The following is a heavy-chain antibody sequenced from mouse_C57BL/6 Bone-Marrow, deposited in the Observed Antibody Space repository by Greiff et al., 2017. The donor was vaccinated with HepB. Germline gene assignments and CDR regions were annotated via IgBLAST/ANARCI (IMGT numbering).Heavy chain of an antibody. J-gene: IGHJ2*01. D-gene: IGHD2-4*01. V-gene: IGHV1-50*01. CDR2: IDPSDSYT. CDR1: GYTFTSYW. CDR3: ARDDYGYFDY. Sequence: QVQLQQPGAELVKPGASVKLSCKASGYTFTSYWMQWVKQRPGQGLAWIGEIDPSDSYTNYNQKFKGKATLTVDTSSSTAYMQLSSLTSDDSAVYYCARDDYGYFDYWGQGTTLTVSS.